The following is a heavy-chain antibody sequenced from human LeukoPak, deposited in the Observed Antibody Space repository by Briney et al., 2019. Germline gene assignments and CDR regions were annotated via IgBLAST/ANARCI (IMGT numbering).Heavy chain of an antibody. CDR1: GGSLDNYY. D-gene: IGHD4-17*01. J-gene: IGHJ3*02. CDR3: ARQPTTVTTGDAFDI. Sequence: SETLSLTCTVSGGSLDNYYWSWTRQPPGKALEWIGYISDSGSTNYNPSLESRVTISVDTSKNQFSLKLNSVTAADTAVYYCARQPTTVTTGDAFDIWGQGTTVNVSS. V-gene: IGHV4-59*08. CDR2: ISDSGST.